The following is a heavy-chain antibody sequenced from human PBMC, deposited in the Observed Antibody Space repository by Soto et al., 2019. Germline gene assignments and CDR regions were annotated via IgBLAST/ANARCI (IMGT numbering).Heavy chain of an antibody. J-gene: IGHJ6*02. CDR1: GGSISSSSYY. D-gene: IGHD3-10*01. CDR2: IYYSGST. Sequence: PSETLSLTCTVSGGSISSSSYYWGWIRQPPGKGLEWIGSIYYSGSTYYNPSLKSRVTISVDTSKNQFSLKLSSVTAADTAVYYCARRAKMLRGRTDYYDPMDVWGQGTTVS. V-gene: IGHV4-39*01. CDR3: ARRAKMLRGRTDYYDPMDV.